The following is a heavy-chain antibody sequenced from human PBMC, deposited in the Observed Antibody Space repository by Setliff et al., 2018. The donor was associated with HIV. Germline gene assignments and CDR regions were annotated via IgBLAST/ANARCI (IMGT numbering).Heavy chain of an antibody. D-gene: IGHD3-3*01. CDR1: GGSIISHY. V-gene: IGHV4-59*11. CDR3: ARGSYRGSGYFVCYFDS. CDR2: IYYSGST. Sequence: SETLSLTCTVSGGSIISHYWSWIRQPPGKGLEWIGSIYYSGSTNYNPSLKSRFTISVDTSKHQFSLKLNSVTASDTAVYYCARGSYRGSGYFVCYFDSWAQGMLVTVSS. J-gene: IGHJ4*02.